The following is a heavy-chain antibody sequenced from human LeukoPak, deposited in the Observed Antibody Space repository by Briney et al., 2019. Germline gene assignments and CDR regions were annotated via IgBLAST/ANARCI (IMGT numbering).Heavy chain of an antibody. CDR3: VKDPRRYSRTGGYFDY. D-gene: IGHD6-13*01. CDR1: RFTFSNYV. V-gene: IGHV3-30*18. CDR2: ISYDGSDK. Sequence: GGSLRLSCAASRFTFSNYVMHWVRQAPGKGLEGVAVISYDGSDKYYADSVKGRFTISRDNSKNTLYLQMYSLRAEDTAVYYCVKDPRRYSRTGGYFDYWGQGTLVTVSS. J-gene: IGHJ4*02.